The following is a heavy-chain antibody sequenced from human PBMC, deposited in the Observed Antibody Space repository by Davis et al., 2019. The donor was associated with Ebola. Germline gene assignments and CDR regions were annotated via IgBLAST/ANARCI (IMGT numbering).Heavy chain of an antibody. J-gene: IGHJ3*01. D-gene: IGHD6-13*01. Sequence: GESLKISCAASGFTFSGFWMSWVRQAPGKGLEWVSTLGLSADTYYADSVKGRFIISRDNSKNTLHLQMNSLRVEDTAIYYCAKDTSSIWFDVWGQGTMVTVSS. V-gene: IGHV3-23*01. CDR3: AKDTSSIWFDV. CDR1: GFTFSGFW. CDR2: LGLSADT.